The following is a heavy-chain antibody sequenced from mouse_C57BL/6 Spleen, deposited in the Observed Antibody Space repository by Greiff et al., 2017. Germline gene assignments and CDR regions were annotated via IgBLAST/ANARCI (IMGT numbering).Heavy chain of an antibody. V-gene: IGHV1-39*01. CDR3: ARKVPGYGSSYGYFDV. CDR1: GYSFTDYN. Sequence: VHVKQSGPELVKPGASVKISCKASGYSFTDYNMNWVKQSNGKSLEWIGVINPNYGTTSYNQKFKGKATLTVDQSSSTAYMQLNSLTSEDSAVYYCARKVPGYGSSYGYFDVWGTGTTVTGSS. D-gene: IGHD1-1*01. CDR2: INPNYGTT. J-gene: IGHJ1*03.